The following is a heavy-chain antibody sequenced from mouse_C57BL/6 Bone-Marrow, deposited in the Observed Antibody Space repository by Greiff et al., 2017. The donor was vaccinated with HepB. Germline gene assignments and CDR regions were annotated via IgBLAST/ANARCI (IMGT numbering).Heavy chain of an antibody. CDR2: IYPGDGDT. CDR3: ARAPSYYGSFDY. V-gene: IGHV1-80*01. D-gene: IGHD1-1*01. J-gene: IGHJ2*01. CDR1: GYAFSSYW. Sequence: QVQPQQSGAELVKPGASVKISCKASGYAFSSYWMNWVKQRPGKGLEWIGQIYPGDGDTNYNGKFKGKATLTADKSSSTAYMQLSSLTSEDSAVYFCARAPSYYGSFDYWGQGTTLTVSS.